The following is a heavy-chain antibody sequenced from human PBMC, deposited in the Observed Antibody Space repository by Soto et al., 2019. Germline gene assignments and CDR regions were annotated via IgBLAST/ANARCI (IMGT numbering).Heavy chain of an antibody. CDR1: GFTFSSYG. Sequence: HVQLVESGGGVVQPGRSLRLSCAASGFTFSSYGMHWVRQAPGKGLEWVAVISYDGSNKYYADAVKGRFTISRDNSKNTLYLQMTSLRDEDTAGYYCAEARCCSRGSCSYGLDYWGQGTLVTVSS. CDR3: AEARCCSRGSCSYGLDY. D-gene: IGHD2-15*01. J-gene: IGHJ4*02. V-gene: IGHV3-30*18. CDR2: ISYDGSNK.